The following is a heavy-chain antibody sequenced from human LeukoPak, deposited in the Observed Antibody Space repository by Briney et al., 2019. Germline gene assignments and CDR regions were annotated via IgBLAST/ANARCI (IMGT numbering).Heavy chain of an antibody. CDR2: ISSSSSYI. CDR3: ARGGEPVGFDY. J-gene: IGHJ4*02. Sequence: GGSLRLSCAASGFIFSSYSMNWVRQAPGKGLEWVSYISSSSSYIYCADSVKGRFTISRDSTKNSLSMQMNSLRAEDTAVYYSARGGEPVGFDYWGQGTLVTVSS. V-gene: IGHV3-21*01. D-gene: IGHD1-26*01. CDR1: GFIFSSYS.